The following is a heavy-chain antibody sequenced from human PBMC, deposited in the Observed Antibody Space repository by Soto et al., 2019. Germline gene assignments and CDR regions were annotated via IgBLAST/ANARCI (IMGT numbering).Heavy chain of an antibody. V-gene: IGHV1-2*04. CDR1: GYTFTSYD. CDR3: ARDGQLSPNYYYYMDV. CDR2: INPNNGGT. D-gene: IGHD1-1*01. J-gene: IGHJ6*03. Sequence: ASVKVSCKASGYTFTSYDMNWVRQAPGQGLEWMGWINPNNGGTNYAQKLQGWVTMTRDTSISTAYMELSRLRSDDTAVYYCARDGQLSPNYYYYMDVWGKGTTVTVSS.